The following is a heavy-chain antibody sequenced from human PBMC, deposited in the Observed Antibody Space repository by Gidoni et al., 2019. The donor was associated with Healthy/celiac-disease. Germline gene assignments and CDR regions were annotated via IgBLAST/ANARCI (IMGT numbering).Heavy chain of an antibody. Sequence: QVQLQESGPGLVKPSETLSLTFAVSGYSISSGYYWGWIRQPPGKGLEWIGSIYHSGSTYYNPSLKSRVTISVDTSKNQFSLKLSSVTAADTAVYYCARAGGAGVVVTYNWFDPWGQGTLVTVSS. J-gene: IGHJ5*02. V-gene: IGHV4-38-2*01. D-gene: IGHD3-22*01. CDR3: ARAGGAGVVVTYNWFDP. CDR2: IYHSGST. CDR1: GYSISSGYY.